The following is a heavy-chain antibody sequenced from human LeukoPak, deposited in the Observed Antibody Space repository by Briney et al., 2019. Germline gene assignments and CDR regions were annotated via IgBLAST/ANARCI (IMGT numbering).Heavy chain of an antibody. Sequence: GGSLRLSCAASEFTFSSYAMSWVRQAPGKGLEWVSAISGSGGSTYYADSVKGRFTISRDNSKNTLYLQMNSLRAEDTAVYYCATSTSSGWPPAVDYWGQGTLVTVSS. CDR2: ISGSGGST. J-gene: IGHJ4*02. CDR1: EFTFSSYA. D-gene: IGHD6-19*01. CDR3: ATSTSSGWPPAVDY. V-gene: IGHV3-23*01.